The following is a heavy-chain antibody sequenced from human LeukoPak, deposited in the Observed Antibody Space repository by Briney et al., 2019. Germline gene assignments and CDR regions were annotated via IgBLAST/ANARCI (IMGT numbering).Heavy chain of an antibody. D-gene: IGHD2-2*01. CDR3: AKFLQYQLPPFDY. CDR1: GFTFSSYA. J-gene: IGHJ4*02. CDR2: ISYDGSNK. V-gene: IGHV3-30*04. Sequence: GGSLRLSCAASGFTFSSYAMHWVRQAPGKGLEWVAVISYDGSNKYYADSVKGRFTISRDNSKNTLYLQMNSLRAEDTAVYYCAKFLQYQLPPFDYWGQGTLVTVSS.